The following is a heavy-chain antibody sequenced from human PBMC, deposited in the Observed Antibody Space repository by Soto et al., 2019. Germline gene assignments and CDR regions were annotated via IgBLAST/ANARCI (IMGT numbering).Heavy chain of an antibody. V-gene: IGHV1-8*02. D-gene: IGHD1-26*01. CDR3: ARMGSLGTLNWFAP. CDR1: GYTFINYD. Sequence: QVQLVQSGAEVKEPGASVRVSCKASGYTFINYDISWVRQATGQGLEWMGWMNPGSGKTGYANKSQGRGTMTRDANTSTAHLELSSLTSGDTAVYYCARMGSLGTLNWFAPWGQGTLVTVSS. J-gene: IGHJ5*02. CDR2: MNPGSGKT.